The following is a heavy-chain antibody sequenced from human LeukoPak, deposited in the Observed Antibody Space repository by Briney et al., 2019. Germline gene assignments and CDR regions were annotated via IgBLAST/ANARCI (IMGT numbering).Heavy chain of an antibody. CDR2: INPSGGST. CDR3: ARGGWVRGVITRNGLDY. CDR1: GYTFTSYY. Sequence: ASVKVSCKASGYTFTSYYMHWVRQAPGQGLEWMGIINPSGGSTSYAQKFQGRVTMTRDMSTSTVYMELSSLRSEDTAVYYCARGGWVRGVITRNGLDYWGQGALVTVSS. D-gene: IGHD3-10*01. V-gene: IGHV1-46*01. J-gene: IGHJ4*02.